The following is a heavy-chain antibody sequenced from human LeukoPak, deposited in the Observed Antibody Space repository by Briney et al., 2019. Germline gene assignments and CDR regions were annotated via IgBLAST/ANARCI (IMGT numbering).Heavy chain of an antibody. Sequence: GGSLRLSCAASGFTFSSYAMSWVHQAPGKGLEWVSAISGSGGSTYYADSVKGRFTISRDNSKNTLYLQMNSLRAEDTAVYYCPVYYYDSSGYYGPDYWGQGTLVTVSS. CDR2: ISGSGGST. CDR3: PVYYYDSSGYYGPDY. D-gene: IGHD3-22*01. CDR1: GFTFSSYA. V-gene: IGHV3-23*01. J-gene: IGHJ4*02.